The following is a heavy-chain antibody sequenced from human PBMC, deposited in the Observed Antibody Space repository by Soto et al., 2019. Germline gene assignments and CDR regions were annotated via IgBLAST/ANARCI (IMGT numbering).Heavy chain of an antibody. J-gene: IGHJ4*02. Sequence: SETLSLTCAVYGGSFSGYYWSWIRQPPGKGLEWIGEINHSGSTNYNPSLKSRVTISVDTSKNQFSLKLSSVTAADTAVYYCARNGEPSVAGTFYWGQGTLVTVS. CDR3: ARNGEPSVAGTFY. D-gene: IGHD6-19*01. V-gene: IGHV4-34*01. CDR1: GGSFSGYY. CDR2: INHSGST.